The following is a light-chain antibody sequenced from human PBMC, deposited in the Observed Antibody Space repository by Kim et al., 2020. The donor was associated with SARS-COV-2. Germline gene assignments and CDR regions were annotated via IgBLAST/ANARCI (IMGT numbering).Light chain of an antibody. J-gene: IGLJ2*01. Sequence: GQSVTISCTGTSSDVGGYNYDSCYQQHPGKAPKLIIYEVSRRPSGVPDRFSGSESGNTASLTVSGLQAEDEADYYCSSYAGSNNLVFGGGTQLTVL. CDR2: EVS. CDR1: SSDVGGYNY. CDR3: SSYAGSNNLV. V-gene: IGLV2-8*01.